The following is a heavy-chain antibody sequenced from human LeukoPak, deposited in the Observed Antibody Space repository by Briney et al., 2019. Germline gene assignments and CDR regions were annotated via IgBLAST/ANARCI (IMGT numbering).Heavy chain of an antibody. CDR3: ARDRYSSSWAQLYNWFDP. Sequence: PSETLSLTCAVYGGSFSGYYWSWIRQPPGKGLEWIGEINHSGSTNYNPSLKSRVTISVDTSKNQFPLKLSSVTAADTAVYYCARDRYSSSWAQLYNWFDPWGQGTLVTVSS. V-gene: IGHV4-34*01. D-gene: IGHD6-13*01. CDR1: GGSFSGYY. CDR2: INHSGST. J-gene: IGHJ5*02.